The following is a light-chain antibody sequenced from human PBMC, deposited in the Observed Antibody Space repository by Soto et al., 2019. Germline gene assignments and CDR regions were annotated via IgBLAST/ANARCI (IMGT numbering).Light chain of an antibody. CDR2: KAS. CDR1: QTISSW. V-gene: IGKV1-5*03. J-gene: IGKJ1*01. Sequence: DIQMTQSPSTLSGSVGDRVTITCRASQTISSWLAWYQQKPGKAPKLLIYKASTLKSGVPSRFSGSGSGTEFTLTISSLQPDDFATYYCQQYNGHSMWTFGQGTKVDIK. CDR3: QQYNGHSMWT.